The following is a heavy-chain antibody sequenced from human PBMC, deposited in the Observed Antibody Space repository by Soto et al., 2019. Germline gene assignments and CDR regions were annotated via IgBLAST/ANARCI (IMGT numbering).Heavy chain of an antibody. D-gene: IGHD4-17*01. J-gene: IGHJ4*02. V-gene: IGHV5-51*01. CDR3: ARRSGDYNKFVDY. Sequence: PRESLKISCKGSGYSFTSYWIGWVRQMPGKGLEWMGIIYPGDSDTRYSPSFQGQVTISADKSISTAYLQWSSLKASDTAMFYCARRSGDYNKFVDYWGQGTLVTVSS. CDR2: IYPGDSDT. CDR1: GYSFTSYW.